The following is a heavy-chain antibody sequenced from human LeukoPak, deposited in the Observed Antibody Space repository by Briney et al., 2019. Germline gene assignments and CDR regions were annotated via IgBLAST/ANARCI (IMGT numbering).Heavy chain of an antibody. CDR2: IKQDGSEK. CDR1: GFTFSSYW. D-gene: IGHD6-6*01. CDR3: ARAGRGIAARREGYYYYYMDV. Sequence: TGGSLRLSCAASGFTFSSYWMSWVRQAPGKGLEWVANIKQDGSEKYYVDSVKGRFTISRDNAKNSLYLQMNSLKAEDTAVYYCARAGRGIAARREGYYYYYMDVWGKGTTVTVSS. J-gene: IGHJ6*03. V-gene: IGHV3-7*01.